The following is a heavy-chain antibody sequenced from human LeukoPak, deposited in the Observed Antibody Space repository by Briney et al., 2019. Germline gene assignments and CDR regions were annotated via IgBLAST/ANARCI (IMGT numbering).Heavy chain of an antibody. CDR3: ARVHRSNYDILTGYYGP. D-gene: IGHD3-9*01. Sequence: GGSLRLSCAASGFTFSSYSMNWVRQAPGKGLEWVSSISSSTSYIYYADSVKGRFTISRDNAKNSLYLQMNSLRAEDTAVYYCARVHRSNYDILTGYYGPWGQGTLVTVSS. J-gene: IGHJ5*02. CDR1: GFTFSSYS. CDR2: ISSSTSYI. V-gene: IGHV3-21*01.